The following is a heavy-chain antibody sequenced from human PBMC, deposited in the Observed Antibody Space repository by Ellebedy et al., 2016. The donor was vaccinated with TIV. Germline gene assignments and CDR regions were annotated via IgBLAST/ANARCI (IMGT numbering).Heavy chain of an antibody. Sequence: SETLSLXXTVSGYSISSGYYWGWIRQPPGKGLEWIGSIHHSGSTYYNPSLKSRVTISVDTSKNQFSLKLSSVTAADTALYYCASPTLAVASTENWFDPWGQGTLVTVSS. J-gene: IGHJ5*02. CDR1: GYSISSGYY. CDR2: IHHSGST. D-gene: IGHD6-19*01. CDR3: ASPTLAVASTENWFDP. V-gene: IGHV4-38-2*02.